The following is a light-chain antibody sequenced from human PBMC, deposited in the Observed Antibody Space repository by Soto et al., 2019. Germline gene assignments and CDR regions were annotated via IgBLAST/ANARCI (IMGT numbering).Light chain of an antibody. Sequence: ETVMTQSPGTLSVSPGESATLSCGTSQSVSSNLAWYQQKPGQAPRLLIYGASTRATGIPDRFSGSGSGADFTLSISRLEPEDFAVYYCHQYGSSPPYTFGQGTKLEIK. J-gene: IGKJ2*01. CDR1: QSVSSN. V-gene: IGKV3-20*01. CDR3: HQYGSSPPYT. CDR2: GAS.